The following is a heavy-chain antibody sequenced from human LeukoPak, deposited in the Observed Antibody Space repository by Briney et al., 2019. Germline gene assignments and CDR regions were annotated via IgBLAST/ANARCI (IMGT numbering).Heavy chain of an antibody. CDR1: GFTVNSNY. CDR2: IYSGGET. CDR3: TRDDFDL. Sequence: QSGGSLRLSCAASGFTVNSNYMNWVRQAPGKGLEWVSVIYSGGETYYADSVKGRFTISRDISKNKLYLQMRSLRAEDTAVYYCTRDDFDLWGRGTLVTVSS. V-gene: IGHV3-66*01. J-gene: IGHJ2*01.